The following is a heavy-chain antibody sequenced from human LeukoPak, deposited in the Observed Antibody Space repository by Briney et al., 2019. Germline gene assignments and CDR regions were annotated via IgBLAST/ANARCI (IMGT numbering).Heavy chain of an antibody. Sequence: GESLKISCKASGYRFTSYWIGWVRQMPGKGLEWMGIIYPGDSDTRYSPSFQGQVTISADKSISTAYLQWSSLKASDTAMYYCARLPGNIVVVPAAIYFDYWGQGTLVTVSS. D-gene: IGHD2-2*02. CDR2: IYPGDSDT. J-gene: IGHJ4*02. CDR3: ARLPGNIVVVPAAIYFDY. CDR1: GYRFTSYW. V-gene: IGHV5-51*01.